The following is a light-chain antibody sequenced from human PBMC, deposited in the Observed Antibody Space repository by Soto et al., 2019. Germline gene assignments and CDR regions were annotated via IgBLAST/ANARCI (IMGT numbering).Light chain of an antibody. Sequence: QSALTQPASVSGSPGQSITISCTGTSSDVGGYNYVSWYQQHPGKAPKLMIYEVSNRPSGVSNRFSGSKSGNTASLTISGLQAEDEADYYCSSYTSSSTLSDFGIGTKLTVL. V-gene: IGLV2-14*01. CDR2: EVS. J-gene: IGLJ1*01. CDR1: SSDVGGYNY. CDR3: SSYTSSSTLSD.